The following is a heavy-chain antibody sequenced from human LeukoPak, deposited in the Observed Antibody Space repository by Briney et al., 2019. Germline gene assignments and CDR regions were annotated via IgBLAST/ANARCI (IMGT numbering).Heavy chain of an antibody. CDR3: ARDASGYCHMDA. J-gene: IGHJ6*03. CDR2: IYYSGST. D-gene: IGHD7-27*01. Sequence: VKPSQTLSLTCTVSGGSISSDGYYWSWIRQRPGKGLEWIGYIYYSGSTYYNPSLKSRITISVDTFKNQFSLTLSSVTAADTAVYYCARDASGYCHMDAWGKGTTVTVSS. V-gene: IGHV4-31*02. CDR1: GGSISSDGYY.